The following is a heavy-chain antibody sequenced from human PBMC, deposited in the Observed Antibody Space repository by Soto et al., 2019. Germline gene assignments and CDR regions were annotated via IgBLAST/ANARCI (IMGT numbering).Heavy chain of an antibody. V-gene: IGHV3-30*18. CDR3: AKDKGSSGWYFDH. CDR1: GFSISTYA. Sequence: GGSLRLSCVASGFSISTYAMHWVRQAPGKGLEWVAVISSDGANKYYADSVKGRFTIARDNSKNTVYLYINSLGAEDTALFFCAKDKGSSGWYFDHWGQGTLVTVSS. CDR2: ISSDGANK. J-gene: IGHJ4*02. D-gene: IGHD6-19*01.